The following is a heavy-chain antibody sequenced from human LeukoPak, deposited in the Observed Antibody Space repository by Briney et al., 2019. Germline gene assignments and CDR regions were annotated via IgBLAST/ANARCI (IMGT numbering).Heavy chain of an antibody. Sequence: SVKVSCKASGGTFSSYAISWVRQAPGQGLEWMGGIIPIFGTANYAQKFQGRVTITADESTSTAYMELSSLRSEDTAVYYCAKAVGRVVAASFDYWGQGTLVTVSS. V-gene: IGHV1-69*13. CDR1: GGTFSSYA. J-gene: IGHJ4*02. CDR3: AKAVGRVVAASFDY. CDR2: IIPIFGTA. D-gene: IGHD2-15*01.